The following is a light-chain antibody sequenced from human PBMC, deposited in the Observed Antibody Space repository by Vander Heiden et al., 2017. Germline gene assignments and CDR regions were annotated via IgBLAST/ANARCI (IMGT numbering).Light chain of an antibody. CDR1: QSISSW. J-gene: IGKJ1*01. V-gene: IGKV1-5*03. CDR3: HRYSTYPWT. Sequence: DIQMTQSPSTLSASVGDRVTMTCRASQSISSWLAWYQQKPGKAPKLLIYKASTLESEIPSRFSGGGSGTEFTLTISSLQPDDFATSYCHRYSTYPWTFGQGTTVEVK. CDR2: KAS.